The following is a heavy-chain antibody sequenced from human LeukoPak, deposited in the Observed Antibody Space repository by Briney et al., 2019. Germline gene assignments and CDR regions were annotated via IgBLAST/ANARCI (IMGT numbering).Heavy chain of an antibody. V-gene: IGHV4-4*09. CDR1: GTTISAFY. CDR2: IYTGWTT. J-gene: IGHJ5*02. CDR3: ARQFNDNGDYLGWFDP. Sequence: PSETLSLTCTVSGTTISAFYWAWIRQSPGKGLEWIGYIYTGWTTNYNPSLYSRVTISVDTSKNQIFLKLRSVTAADTAVYFGARQFNDNGDYLGWFDPWGQGTLVTVSP. D-gene: IGHD4-17*01.